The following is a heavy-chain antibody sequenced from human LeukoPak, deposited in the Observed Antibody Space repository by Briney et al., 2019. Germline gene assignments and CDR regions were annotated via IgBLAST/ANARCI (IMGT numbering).Heavy chain of an antibody. CDR1: GGSIGSSTYY. CDR3: ARHPVSSKTLDY. D-gene: IGHD6-6*01. CDR2: IYYDGSA. Sequence: SETLSLTCTVSGGSIGSSTYYLGWIRQPPGKGLEWIGSIYYDGSAYYNPSLKSRVTISIDTSKNQFSLRLSSVTAADTAVYHCARHPVSSKTLDYWGQGTLVTVSS. J-gene: IGHJ4*02. V-gene: IGHV4-39*01.